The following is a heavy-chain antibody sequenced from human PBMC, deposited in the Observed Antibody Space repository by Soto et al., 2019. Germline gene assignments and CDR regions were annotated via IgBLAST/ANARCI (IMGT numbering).Heavy chain of an antibody. Sequence: WGSLRLSCAASGFTFSSYAMSWFRQAPGKGLEWVSAISGSGGSTYYADSVKGRFTISRDNSKNTLYLQMNSLRAEDTAVYYCAKDLRGDSSGDWYYYYGMDVWGQGTTVTVSS. CDR1: GFTFSSYA. CDR2: ISGSGGST. CDR3: AKDLRGDSSGDWYYYYGMDV. D-gene: IGHD3-22*01. V-gene: IGHV3-23*01. J-gene: IGHJ6*02.